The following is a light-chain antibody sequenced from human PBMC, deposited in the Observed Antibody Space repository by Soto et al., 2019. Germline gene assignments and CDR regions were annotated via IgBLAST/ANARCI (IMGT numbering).Light chain of an antibody. CDR1: QSVSSY. CDR2: YAS. V-gene: IGKV3-11*01. Sequence: EILLTQSPATLSLSPGERATLSCRASQSVSSYLSCYQQKPFHSPSLLIYYASTRTTGIPARFSGSGCGTDFTLTISSIEPDDFAVYYCQQRSNWSLTFGGGTKVDI. CDR3: QQRSNWSLT. J-gene: IGKJ4*01.